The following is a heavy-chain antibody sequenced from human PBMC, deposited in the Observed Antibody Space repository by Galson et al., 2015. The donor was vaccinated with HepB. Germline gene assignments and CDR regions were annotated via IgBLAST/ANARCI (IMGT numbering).Heavy chain of an antibody. CDR3: ARDRIQIHRYYYDSSGYTDNRYFDL. V-gene: IGHV1-18*04. D-gene: IGHD3-22*01. CDR1: GYTFTSYG. J-gene: IGHJ2*01. Sequence: SVKVSCKASGYTFTSYGISWVRQAPGQGLEWMGWISAYNGNTNYAQKLQGRVTMTTDTSTSTAYMELRSLRSDDTAVYYCARDRIQIHRYYYDSSGYTDNRYFDLWGRGTLVTVSS. CDR2: ISAYNGNT.